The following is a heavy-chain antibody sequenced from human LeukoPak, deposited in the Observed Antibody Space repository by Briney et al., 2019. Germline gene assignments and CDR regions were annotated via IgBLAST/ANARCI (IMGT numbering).Heavy chain of an antibody. Sequence: SQTLSLTCAVSGGSISSGGYSWSWIRQPPGKGLEWIGYIYHSGSTYYNPSLKSRVTISVDRSENQFSLKLSSVTAADTAVYYCARGPYCGGDCYPFDPWGQGTLVTVSS. CDR1: GGSISSGGYS. CDR3: ARGPYCGGDCYPFDP. J-gene: IGHJ5*02. D-gene: IGHD2-21*02. CDR2: IYHSGST. V-gene: IGHV4-30-2*01.